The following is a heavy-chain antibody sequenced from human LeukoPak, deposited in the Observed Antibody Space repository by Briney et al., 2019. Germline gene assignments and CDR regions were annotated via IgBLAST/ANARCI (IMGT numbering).Heavy chain of an antibody. CDR2: IYPGDSDT. D-gene: IGHD2-15*01. Sequence: GESLKISCQGSGYSFTSYWIAWVRQMPGKSLEWMGIIYPGDSDTRYSPSFQGQVTISADKSISTAYLQWSSLKASDTAMYYCARRCSGGSWSFDYWGQGTLVTVSS. J-gene: IGHJ4*02. CDR3: ARRCSGGSWSFDY. V-gene: IGHV5-51*01. CDR1: GYSFTSYW.